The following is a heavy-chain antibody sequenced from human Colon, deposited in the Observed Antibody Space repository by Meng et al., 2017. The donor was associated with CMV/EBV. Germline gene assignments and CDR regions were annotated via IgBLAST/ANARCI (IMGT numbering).Heavy chain of an antibody. Sequence: GESLKISCAASGFTFNRNSMSWVRQAPGKGLEWVSGINGVGDTTYYADSVKGRFTISRDNSKNTLYLRMIDLRAEDTAVYYCAREDFTTSSYDFWGQGTLVTVSS. CDR1: GFTFNRNS. CDR2: INGVGDTT. CDR3: AREDFTTSSYDF. V-gene: IGHV3-23*01. J-gene: IGHJ4*02. D-gene: IGHD3/OR15-3a*01.